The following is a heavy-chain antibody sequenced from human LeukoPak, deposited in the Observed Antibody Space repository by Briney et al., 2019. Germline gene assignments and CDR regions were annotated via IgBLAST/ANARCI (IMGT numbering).Heavy chain of an antibody. D-gene: IGHD6-19*01. V-gene: IGHV3-23*01. CDR3: ARVEAVAGIHY. Sequence: GGSLRLSCAASGFTFSSYAMSWVRQAPGKGLEWVSAISGSGGSTYYADSVKGRFTISRDNSKNTLYLQMNSLRAEDTAVYYCARVEAVAGIHYWGQGTLVTVSS. J-gene: IGHJ4*02. CDR2: ISGSGGST. CDR1: GFTFSSYA.